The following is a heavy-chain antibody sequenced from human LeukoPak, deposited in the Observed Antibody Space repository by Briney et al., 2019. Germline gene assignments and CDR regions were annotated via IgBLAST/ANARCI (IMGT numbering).Heavy chain of an antibody. CDR2: ISYDGSNK. J-gene: IGHJ4*02. Sequence: GRSLRLSCAASGFTFSSYGMHWISQAPGKGLEWVAVISYDGSNKYYADSVKGRFTISRDNSKNTLYLQMNSLRAEDTAVYYCAKRNVEMATIPDFDYWGQGTLVTVSS. CDR3: AKRNVEMATIPDFDY. CDR1: GFTFSSYG. D-gene: IGHD5-24*01. V-gene: IGHV3-30*18.